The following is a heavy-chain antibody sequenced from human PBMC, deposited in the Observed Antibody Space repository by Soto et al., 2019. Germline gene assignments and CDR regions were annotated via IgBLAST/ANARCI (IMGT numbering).Heavy chain of an antibody. Sequence: SGPTLVKPTQTLTLTCTFSGFSLSTSGVGVGWIRQPPGKALEWLALIYWDDDKRYSPSLKSRLTITKDTSKNQVVLTMTNMDPVDTATYYCAHRRRYYDSSGYYWKAFDIWGQGTMVTVSS. CDR1: GFSLSTSGVG. CDR3: AHRRRYYDSSGYYWKAFDI. CDR2: IYWDDDK. D-gene: IGHD3-22*01. J-gene: IGHJ3*02. V-gene: IGHV2-5*02.